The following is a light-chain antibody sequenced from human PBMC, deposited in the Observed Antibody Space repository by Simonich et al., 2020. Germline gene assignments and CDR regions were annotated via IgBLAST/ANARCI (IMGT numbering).Light chain of an antibody. CDR3: QSYDSSNHVV. J-gene: IGLJ2*01. CDR2: EDN. Sequence: NFMLTQPHSVSESPGKTVTISCTRSSGSIASNYVQWYQQRPGRAPTTVIYEDNQRPSGVPVRFSGSIDSSSNSASLTISGLKTEDEADYYCQSYDSSNHVVFGGGTKLTVL. V-gene: IGLV6-57*03. CDR1: SGSIASNY.